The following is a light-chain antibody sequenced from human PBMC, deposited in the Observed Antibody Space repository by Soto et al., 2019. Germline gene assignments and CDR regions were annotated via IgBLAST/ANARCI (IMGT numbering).Light chain of an antibody. CDR2: DVS. CDR1: SSDVGTYNY. J-gene: IGLJ1*01. CDR3: NSFRVNRLYV. Sequence: QSALTQPRSVSGPPGQSVSISCSGTSSDVGTYNYVSWYQQHPGKAPKLMIYDVSKRPSGVPDRFSGSKSGNTASLTITGLQAEDEADYYCNSFRVNRLYVFGTGTKVT. V-gene: IGLV2-11*01.